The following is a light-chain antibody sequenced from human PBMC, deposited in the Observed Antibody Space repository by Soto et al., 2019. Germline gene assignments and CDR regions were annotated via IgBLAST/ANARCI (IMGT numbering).Light chain of an antibody. V-gene: IGKV1-39*01. CDR3: QQSYSTPIT. J-gene: IGKJ5*01. CDR1: QSISSY. CDR2: AAS. Sequence: GDRVTITCRASQSISSYLNWYQQKPGKAPKLLIYAASSLQSGVPSRFSGSGSGTDFTLTISSLRPEDFATYYCQQSYSTPITFGQGTRLEIK.